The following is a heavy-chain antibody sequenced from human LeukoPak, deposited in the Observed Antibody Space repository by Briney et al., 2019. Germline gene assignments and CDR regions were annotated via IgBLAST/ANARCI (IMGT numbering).Heavy chain of an antibody. Sequence: GGSLRLSCAASGFTFSNYVMHWVRQAPGKGPEWVAVISKDGSNAYYADSVKGRFTISGDNPKNSQYLQMSSLRAEDTAAYYCAREDTLLGVVPYYFDYWGQGTLVTVSS. V-gene: IGHV3-30*04. CDR3: AREDTLLGVVPYYFDY. CDR1: GFTFSNYV. CDR2: ISKDGSNA. J-gene: IGHJ4*02. D-gene: IGHD3-3*01.